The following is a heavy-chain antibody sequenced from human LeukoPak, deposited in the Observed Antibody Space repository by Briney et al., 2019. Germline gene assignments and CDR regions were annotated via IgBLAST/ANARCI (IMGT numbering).Heavy chain of an antibody. CDR2: INPNSGGT. J-gene: IGHJ5*02. CDR3: AKGLEDSSGSEEKNWFDP. D-gene: IGHD3-22*01. CDR1: GYTFTGYY. V-gene: IGHV1-2*02. Sequence: ASVKVSCKASGYTFTGYYMHWVRQAPGQGLEWMGWINPNSGGTNYAQKFQGRVTMTRDTSISTAYMELSRLRSDDTAVYYCAKGLEDSSGSEEKNWFDPWGQGTLVTVSS.